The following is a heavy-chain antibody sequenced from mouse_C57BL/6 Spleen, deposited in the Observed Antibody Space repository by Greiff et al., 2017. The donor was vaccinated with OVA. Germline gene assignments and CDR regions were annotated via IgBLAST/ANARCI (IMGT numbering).Heavy chain of an antibody. CDR2: IDPSDSYT. CDR3: ARFGNDYDWFAY. J-gene: IGHJ3*01. Sequence: QVQLQQPGAELVMPGASVKLSCKASGYTFTSYWMHWVKQRHGQGLEWIGEIDPSDSYTNYNQKFKGKSTLTVDKSSSTAYMQLSSLTSEDSAVYYCARFGNDYDWFAYWGQGTLVTVSA. V-gene: IGHV1-69*01. CDR1: GYTFTSYW. D-gene: IGHD2-4*01.